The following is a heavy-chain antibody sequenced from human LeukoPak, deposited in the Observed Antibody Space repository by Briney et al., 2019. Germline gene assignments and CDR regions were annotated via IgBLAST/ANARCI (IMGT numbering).Heavy chain of an antibody. CDR1: GGSFSGYY. J-gene: IGHJ5*02. V-gene: IGHV4-34*01. CDR2: INHSGST. Sequence: SETLSLTCAVYGGSFSGYYWSWIRQPPGKGLEWIGEINHSGSTNYNPSLKSRVTIPVDTSKNQFSLKLSSVTAADTAVYYCARGASKYQLLLNWFDPWGQGTLVTVSS. CDR3: ARGASKYQLLLNWFDP. D-gene: IGHD2-2*01.